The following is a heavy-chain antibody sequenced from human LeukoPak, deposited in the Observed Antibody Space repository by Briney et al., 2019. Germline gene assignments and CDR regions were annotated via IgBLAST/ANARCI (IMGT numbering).Heavy chain of an antibody. CDR3: AKDVYGDYGGLDY. Sequence: GGSLRLSRAASGFPFSTYAMSWVRQAPWKGPEWVSSIRGSDGSTYYADSVKGRFAISRDNSKNTLYLQMNSLRAEDTAVYYCAKDVYGDYGGLDYWGQGTLVTVSS. CDR2: IRGSDGST. J-gene: IGHJ4*02. CDR1: GFPFSTYA. D-gene: IGHD4-17*01. V-gene: IGHV3-23*01.